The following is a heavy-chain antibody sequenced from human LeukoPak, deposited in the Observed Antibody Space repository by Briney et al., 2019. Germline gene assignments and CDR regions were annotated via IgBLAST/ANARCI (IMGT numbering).Heavy chain of an antibody. D-gene: IGHD3-22*01. J-gene: IGHJ4*02. CDR2: IWYDASGQ. V-gene: IGHV3-33*01. Sequence: GGSLRLSCAASGFSFSTYGMHWVRQAPGKGPEWVAMIWYDASGQHYADSVKGRFTISRDTSKNTLYLQMNSLRAEDTAVYFCARDSLYDDNGYYHYFDYWGQGTLVTVSS. CDR1: GFSFSTYG. CDR3: ARDSLYDDNGYYHYFDY.